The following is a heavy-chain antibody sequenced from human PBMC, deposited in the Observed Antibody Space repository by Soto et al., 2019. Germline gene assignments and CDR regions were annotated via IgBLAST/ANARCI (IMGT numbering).Heavy chain of an antibody. CDR2: IYYSGST. D-gene: IGHD3-9*01. CDR1: GGSIISGGYY. V-gene: IGHV4-31*03. Sequence: SETLSLTCTFSGGSIISGGYYWSWIRQHPGKGLEWIGYIYYSGSTYYNPSLKSRVTISVDTSKNQFSLKLSSVTAADTAVYYCATRQGYDILTGYYEAYFDYWGQGTLVTVSS. CDR3: ATRQGYDILTGYYEAYFDY. J-gene: IGHJ4*02.